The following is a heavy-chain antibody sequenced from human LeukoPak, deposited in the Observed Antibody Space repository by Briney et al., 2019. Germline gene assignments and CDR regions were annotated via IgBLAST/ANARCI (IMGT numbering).Heavy chain of an antibody. V-gene: IGHV5-51*01. CDR1: GYSFANYW. Sequence: GESLKISCKGSGYSFANYWIGWVRQMPGKGLEWMGIIYPGDSDTRYSPSFQGQVTISADKSITTAYLQWSRVQASDTAMYYCARVADFGDYLGYWGQGTLVTVSS. D-gene: IGHD4-17*01. CDR2: IYPGDSDT. CDR3: ARVADFGDYLGY. J-gene: IGHJ4*02.